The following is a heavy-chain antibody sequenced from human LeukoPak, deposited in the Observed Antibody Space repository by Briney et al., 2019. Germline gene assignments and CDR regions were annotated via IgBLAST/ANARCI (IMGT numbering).Heavy chain of an antibody. CDR1: GFTFHNNG. D-gene: IGHD1-26*01. J-gene: IGHJ4*02. CDR2: ISGSSRST. CDR3: AKDLEEWELKTPFDY. Sequence: GGSLRLSCAASGFTFHNNGMSWVRQAPGKGLEWVSAISGSSRSTYHAESVKGRFTISRDNSKNTLYLQMNSLRAEDTAVYYCAKDLEEWELKTPFDYWGQGTLVTVSS. V-gene: IGHV3-23*01.